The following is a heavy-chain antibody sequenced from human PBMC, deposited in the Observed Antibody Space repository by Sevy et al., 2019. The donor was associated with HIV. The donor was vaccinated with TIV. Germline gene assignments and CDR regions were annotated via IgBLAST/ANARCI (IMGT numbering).Heavy chain of an antibody. V-gene: IGHV1-69*13. D-gene: IGHD5-12*01. CDR1: GGTFSSYA. CDR2: IIPIFGTA. Sequence: ASVKASCKTSGGTFSSYAISWVRQAPGQGLEWMGGIIPIFGTANYAQKFQGRVTITADESTSTAYMDLSSLRSEDTAVYYCARGSGSKTWFDPWGQGTLVTVSS. CDR3: ARGSGSKTWFDP. J-gene: IGHJ5*02.